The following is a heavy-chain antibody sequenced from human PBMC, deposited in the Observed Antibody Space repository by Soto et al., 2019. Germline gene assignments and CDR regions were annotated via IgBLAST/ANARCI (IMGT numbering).Heavy chain of an antibody. D-gene: IGHD6-19*01. CDR1: GGSISSYY. J-gene: IGHJ4*02. Sequence: PSETLSLTCTVSGGSISSYYWSWIRQPPGKGLEWIGYIYYSGSTNYNPSLKSRVTISVDTSKNQFSLKLSSVTAADTAVYYCARESLSSGYYFGIDYWGQGTLVTVSS. CDR3: ARESLSSGYYFGIDY. V-gene: IGHV4-59*01. CDR2: IYYSGST.